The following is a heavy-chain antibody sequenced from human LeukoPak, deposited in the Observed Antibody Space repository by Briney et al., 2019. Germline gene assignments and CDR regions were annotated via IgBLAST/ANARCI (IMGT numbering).Heavy chain of an antibody. Sequence: GGSLRLSCAASGFTFSSYGMHWVRQAPGKGLEWVAVISYDGSNKYYADSVKGRFTISRDNSKSTLYLQMNSLRAEDTAVYYCAKDRDIVVVVAALFDYWGQGTLVTVSS. CDR1: GFTFSSYG. CDR2: ISYDGSNK. CDR3: AKDRDIVVVVAALFDY. D-gene: IGHD2-15*01. J-gene: IGHJ4*02. V-gene: IGHV3-30*18.